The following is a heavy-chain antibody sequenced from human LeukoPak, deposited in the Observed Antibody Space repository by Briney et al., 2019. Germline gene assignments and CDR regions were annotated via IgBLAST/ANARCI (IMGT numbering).Heavy chain of an antibody. V-gene: IGHV3-23*01. CDR2: ISGGGVST. J-gene: IGHJ4*02. Sequence: PGGSLRLPCAASGFTFSNYGMTWVRQAPGKGLEWVSGISGGGVSTYYADSVKGRFTISRDNSKNALYLQMNGLRAEDTAVYFCARHFASTSDGYWGQGTLVTVSS. CDR1: GFTFSNYG. CDR3: ARHFASTSDGY. D-gene: IGHD2-21*01.